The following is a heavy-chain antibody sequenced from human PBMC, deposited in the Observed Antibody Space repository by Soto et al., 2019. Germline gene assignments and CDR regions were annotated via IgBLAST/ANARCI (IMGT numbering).Heavy chain of an antibody. D-gene: IGHD2-15*01. Sequence: PSETLSLTCTVSGGSISSYYWSWIRQPPGKGLEWIGYIYYSGSTNYNPSLKSRVTISVDTSKNQFSLKLSSVTAADTAVYYCERGVVAARDSNYFDYWGQGTLVTVSS. CDR1: GGSISSYY. CDR3: ERGVVAARDSNYFDY. J-gene: IGHJ4*02. V-gene: IGHV4-59*08. CDR2: IYYSGST.